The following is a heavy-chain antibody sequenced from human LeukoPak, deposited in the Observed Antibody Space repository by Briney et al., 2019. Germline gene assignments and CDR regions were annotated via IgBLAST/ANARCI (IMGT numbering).Heavy chain of an antibody. CDR2: ISSTSTII. Sequence: PGGSLRLSCAASGFTFSSYSMNWVRQAPGKGLEWVSYISSTSTIIYYADSVKGRFTISRDNAKNSMYLQMNSLRAEDTAVYYCAREPSQGAFDIWGQGTMVTVSS. CDR1: GFTFSSYS. V-gene: IGHV3-48*01. J-gene: IGHJ3*02. CDR3: AREPSQGAFDI.